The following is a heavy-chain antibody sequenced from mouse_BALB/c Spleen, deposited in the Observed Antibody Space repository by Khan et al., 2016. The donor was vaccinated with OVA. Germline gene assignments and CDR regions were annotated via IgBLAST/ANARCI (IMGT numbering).Heavy chain of an antibody. CDR1: GYTFTSYD. CDR3: ARSVLGLHTWFAY. Sequence: VQLKQSGPELVKPGASVKMSCKASGYTFTSYDMHWVKQKPGQGLEWIGYINPYNDYTKFNEKFKGKATLTSDKSSSTAYMLLSSLTSEDSAVYYCARSVLGLHTWFAYWGQGTLVTVSA. J-gene: IGHJ3*01. D-gene: IGHD3-1*01. CDR2: INPYNDYT. V-gene: IGHV1S136*01.